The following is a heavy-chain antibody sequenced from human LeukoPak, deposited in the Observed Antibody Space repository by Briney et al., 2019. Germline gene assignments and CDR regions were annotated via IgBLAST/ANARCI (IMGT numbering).Heavy chain of an antibody. CDR3: ARDRAGSAWYTTFDY. CDR2: ISTYNGNT. J-gene: IGHJ4*02. D-gene: IGHD6-19*01. V-gene: IGHV1-18*04. CDR1: GYTFTDYL. Sequence: GASVKVSCKASGYTFTDYLMHWVRQAPGQGLEWMGWISTYNGNTNYAQKLQGRVTMTTDTSTSRVYMDLRSLRSDDTAVYYCARDRAGSAWYTTFDYWGQGTLVTVSS.